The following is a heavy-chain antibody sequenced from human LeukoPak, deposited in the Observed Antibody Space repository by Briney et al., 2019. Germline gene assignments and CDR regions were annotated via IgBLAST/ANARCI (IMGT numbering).Heavy chain of an antibody. CDR2: VYYGRSP. V-gene: IGHV4-39*02. J-gene: IGHJ4*02. CDR3: ARSSGTGTFSY. Sequence: PSETLSLTCTVSGASITSGSYYWGWIRQPPGKGLEWIGSVYYGRSPYFNPSLESRATISVDTSKNHFSLKMSSVTAADTAVYYCARSSGTGTFSYWGQGTLVTVSS. CDR1: GASITSGSYY. D-gene: IGHD6-25*01.